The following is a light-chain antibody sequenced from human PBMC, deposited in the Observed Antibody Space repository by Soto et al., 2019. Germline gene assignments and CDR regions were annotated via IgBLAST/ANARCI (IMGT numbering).Light chain of an antibody. J-gene: IGLJ3*02. V-gene: IGLV4-69*01. CDR1: SGHSTYA. Sequence: QSVLTQSPSASASLGASVKLTCTLSSGHSTYAIAWHQQQPEKGPRYLMKLDSDGSHSKGDGIPDRFSGSSSGAERYLTIPAPQSEDGADYYCQTGATGPDWVFGGGTKLTAL. CDR2: LDSDGSH. CDR3: QTGATGPDWV.